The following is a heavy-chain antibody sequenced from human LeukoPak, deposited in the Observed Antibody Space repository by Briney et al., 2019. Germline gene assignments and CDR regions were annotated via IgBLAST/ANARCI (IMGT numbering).Heavy chain of an antibody. J-gene: IGHJ5*02. V-gene: IGHV4-38-2*01. D-gene: IGHD4-11*01. Sequence: PSETLSLTCAVSGYSIGSGYHWGWIRQPPGKGLEWIGSIYHSGSTYYNPSLKSRVTVSLDTSKNQFSLNLTSVTAADTAVYYRARAPTSSNYHWFDPWGQGTLVTVSS. CDR1: GYSIGSGYH. CDR3: ARAPTSSNYHWFDP. CDR2: IYHSGST.